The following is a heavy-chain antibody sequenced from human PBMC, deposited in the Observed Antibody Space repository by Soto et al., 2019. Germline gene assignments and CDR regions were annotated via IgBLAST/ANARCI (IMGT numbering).Heavy chain of an antibody. CDR2: IDPSDSYT. CDR3: ARLLSSGSYGDIDS. CDR1: GYSFPNYW. J-gene: IGHJ4*02. Sequence: EVRLVQSGAEVKKPGESLRISCQGSGYSFPNYWITWVRQMPGKGPECMGRIDPSDSYTDYSPSFQAHVTMSADKSIGAAFLQWTSLKASDTATYYCARLLSSGSYGDIDSWGQGTQVIVTS. V-gene: IGHV5-10-1*03. D-gene: IGHD1-26*01.